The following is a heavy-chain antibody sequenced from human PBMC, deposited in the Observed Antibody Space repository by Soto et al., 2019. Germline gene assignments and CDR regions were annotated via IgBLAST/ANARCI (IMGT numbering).Heavy chain of an antibody. D-gene: IGHD3-10*01. CDR3: ASGALLWFGELLFRGFDP. V-gene: IGHV1-3*01. CDR2: INAGNGNT. CDR1: GYTFTSYA. Sequence: GASVKVSCKASGYTFTSYAMHWVRQAPGQRLEWMGWINAGNGNTKYSQKFQDRVTITRDTSASTAYMELSSLRSEDTAVYYCASGALLWFGELLFRGFDPWGQGTLVTVS. J-gene: IGHJ5*02.